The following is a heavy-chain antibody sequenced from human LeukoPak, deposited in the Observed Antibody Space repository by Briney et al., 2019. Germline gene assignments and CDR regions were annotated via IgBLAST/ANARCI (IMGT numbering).Heavy chain of an antibody. V-gene: IGHV3-30-3*01. J-gene: IGHJ4*02. Sequence: PGGSLRLSCAASGFIFSNSAMHWVRQAPGKGLEWVAAISYAGTNKYYTDSVKGRFTISRDNSKNTVDLKMNSLRTEDTAVYYCARGTSYTSGYYAFWGQGTLVTVSS. D-gene: IGHD3-22*01. CDR2: ISYAGTNK. CDR1: GFIFSNSA. CDR3: ARGTSYTSGYYAF.